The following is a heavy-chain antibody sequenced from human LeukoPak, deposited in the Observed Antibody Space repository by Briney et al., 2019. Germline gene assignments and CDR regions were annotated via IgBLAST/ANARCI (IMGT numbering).Heavy chain of an antibody. D-gene: IGHD3-22*01. CDR3: ARHSSGYYIPFDY. J-gene: IGHJ4*02. V-gene: IGHV4-59*08. Sequence: SETLSLTCTVSGGSISSYYWSWIRQPPGKGLEWIGYIYYSGSTNYNPSLKSRVTISVDTSKNQFSLKLSSVAAADTAVYYCARHSSGYYIPFDYWGQGTLVTVSS. CDR2: IYYSGST. CDR1: GGSISSYY.